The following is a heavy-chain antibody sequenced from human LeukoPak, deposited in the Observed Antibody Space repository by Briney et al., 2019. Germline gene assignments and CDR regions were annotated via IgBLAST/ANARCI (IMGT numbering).Heavy chain of an antibody. CDR3: ARAKVYYYYMDV. CDR1: GGTFSSYA. J-gene: IGHJ6*03. CDR2: IIPIFGTA. Sequence: SVKVSCKASGGTFSSYAISWVRQPPGQGLEWMGGIIPIFGTANYAQKFQGRVTITADESTSTAYMELSSLRSEDTAVYYCARAKVYYYYMDVWGKGTTVTVSS. V-gene: IGHV1-69*13.